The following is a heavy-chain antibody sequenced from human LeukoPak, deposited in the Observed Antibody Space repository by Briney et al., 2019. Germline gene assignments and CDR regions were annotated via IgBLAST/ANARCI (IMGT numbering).Heavy chain of an antibody. CDR3: ARMGATTPRFDY. D-gene: IGHD1-26*01. J-gene: IGHJ4*02. CDR2: IYYSGST. V-gene: IGHV4-31*03. Sequence: SETLSLTCTVSGGSISSGGYYWSWIRQHPGKGLEWIGYIYYSGSTYYNPSLKSRVTISVDTSKNQFSLKLSSVTAADTAVYYCARMGATTPRFDYWGQGTLVTVSS. CDR1: GGSISSGGYY.